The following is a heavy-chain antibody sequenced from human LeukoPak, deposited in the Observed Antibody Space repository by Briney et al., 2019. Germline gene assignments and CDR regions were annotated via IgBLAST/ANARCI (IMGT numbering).Heavy chain of an antibody. Sequence: RAGGSLRLSCPASGFSFSNCSMNWVRQAPGKGLEWVSSISSSSTYIYYADSLEGRFTISRDNVRNSLYLQMNSLRAEDTAVYYCAGDYEGNLAFDILGQRTMVTVSS. CDR3: AGDYEGNLAFDI. CDR1: GFSFSNCS. V-gene: IGHV3-21*01. CDR2: ISSSSTYI. D-gene: IGHD4-23*01. J-gene: IGHJ3*02.